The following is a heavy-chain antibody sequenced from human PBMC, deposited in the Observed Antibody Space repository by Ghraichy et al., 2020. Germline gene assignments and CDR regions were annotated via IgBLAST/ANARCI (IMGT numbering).Heavy chain of an antibody. D-gene: IGHD5-18*01. CDR3: ARDRQPYIEYYFDY. V-gene: IGHV1-69*04. CDR2: IIPILGIA. Sequence: SVKVSCKASGGTFSSYAISWVRQAPGQGLEWMGRIIPILGIANYAQKFQGRVTITADKSTSTAYMELSSLRSEDTAVYYCARDRQPYIEYYFDYWGQGTLVTVSS. CDR1: GGTFSSYA. J-gene: IGHJ4*02.